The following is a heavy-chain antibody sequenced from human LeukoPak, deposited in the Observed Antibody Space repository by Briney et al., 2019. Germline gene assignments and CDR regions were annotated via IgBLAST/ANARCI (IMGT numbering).Heavy chain of an antibody. CDR3: ARDLDSSSWWNWFDP. Sequence: PGGSLRLSCAASGFTFSSYSMNWVRQAPGKGLEWVANIKEDGSEKKYVDSVKGRFTISRDNAKNSLYLQMNSLRADDTAMYYCARDLDSSSWWNWFDPWGQGTLVTVSS. CDR1: GFTFSSYS. V-gene: IGHV3-7*01. D-gene: IGHD6-13*01. CDR2: IKEDGSEK. J-gene: IGHJ5*02.